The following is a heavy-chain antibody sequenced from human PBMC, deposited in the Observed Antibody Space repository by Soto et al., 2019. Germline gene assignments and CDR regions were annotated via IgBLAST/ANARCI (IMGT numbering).Heavy chain of an antibody. Sequence: SETLSLTCTVSGSFVSSGTYYWSWIRQPPGKGLEWIGYIYYSGRTNYNPSLKSRVTISADMSRNRFSLRLSSVTAADTAVYYCARHYYYESINWLDPWGQGTLVTVSS. J-gene: IGHJ5*02. CDR1: GSFVSSGTYY. CDR3: ARHYYYESINWLDP. D-gene: IGHD3-22*01. V-gene: IGHV4-61*01. CDR2: IYYSGRT.